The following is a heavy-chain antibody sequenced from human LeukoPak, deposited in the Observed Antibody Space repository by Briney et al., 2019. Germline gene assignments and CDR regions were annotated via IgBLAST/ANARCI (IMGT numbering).Heavy chain of an antibody. CDR1: GFTFSNYS. Sequence: GGSLRLSCAAAGFTFSNYSMNWVRQAPGKGLEWVSSISSSSSYIYYADSVKGRFTISRDNAKNSLYLQMNSLRAEDTAVYYCARDPGVGYCSSTSCYRGAFDIWGQGTMVTVSS. J-gene: IGHJ3*02. CDR2: ISSSSSYI. V-gene: IGHV3-21*01. D-gene: IGHD2-2*02. CDR3: ARDPGVGYCSSTSCYRGAFDI.